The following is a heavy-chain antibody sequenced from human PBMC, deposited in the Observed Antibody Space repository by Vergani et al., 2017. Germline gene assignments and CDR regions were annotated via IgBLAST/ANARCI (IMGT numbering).Heavy chain of an antibody. CDR3: AKGLDTAMVPPGFDY. V-gene: IGHV3-9*01. D-gene: IGHD5-18*01. CDR1: GFTFDDYA. J-gene: IGHJ4*02. CDR2: ISWNSGSI. Sequence: EVQLVESGGGLVQPGRSLRLSCAASGFTFDDYAMHWVRQAPGKGLEWVSGISWNSGSIGYADSVKGRFTISRDNAKNSLYLQMNSLRAEDTALYYCAKGLDTAMVPPGFDYWGQGTLVTVSS.